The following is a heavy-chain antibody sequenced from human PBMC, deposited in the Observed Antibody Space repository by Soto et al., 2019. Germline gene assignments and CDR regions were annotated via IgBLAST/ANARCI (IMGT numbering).Heavy chain of an antibody. V-gene: IGHV1-69*12. J-gene: IGHJ5*02. CDR3: AIGGDYFLSRSCFDP. CDR2: IIPSFGTA. CDR1: GGTFSSYA. D-gene: IGHD4-17*01. Sequence: QVQLVQSGAEVKKPGSSVKVSCKASGGTFSSYAISWVRQAPGQGLEWMGGIIPSFGTANYAQKFQGRVTITADESTSSAYLDLSSLRSEDTAVYYCAIGGDYFLSRSCFDPWGQGTLVTVSS.